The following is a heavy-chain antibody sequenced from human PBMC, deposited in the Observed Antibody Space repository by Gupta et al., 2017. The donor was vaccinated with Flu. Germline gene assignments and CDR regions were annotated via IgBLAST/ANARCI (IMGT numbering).Heavy chain of an antibody. CDR2: IIPIFGTT. Sequence: RQAPGQGLEWIGGIIPIFGTTNYAQKFLGRVTISADESATTGYMELSSLRSEDTAVYYCARAILASRPVGSNNYYYYQLDVWGQGTTVTVPS. CDR3: ARAILASRPVGSNNYYYYQLDV. V-gene: IGHV1-69*01. J-gene: IGHJ6*02. D-gene: IGHD6-6*01.